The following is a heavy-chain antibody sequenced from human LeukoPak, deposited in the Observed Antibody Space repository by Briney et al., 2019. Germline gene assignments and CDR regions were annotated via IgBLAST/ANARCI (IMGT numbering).Heavy chain of an antibody. Sequence: GGSLRLSCAASGFTFSSYSMNWVRQAPGKGLEWVSSISSSSRYIYYADSVKGRFTISRDNAKNSLYLQMNSLRAEDTAVYYCARGRGYYDSSGYYYEMYYFDYWGQGTLVTVSS. J-gene: IGHJ4*02. CDR1: GFTFSSYS. CDR3: ARGRGYYDSSGYYYEMYYFDY. D-gene: IGHD3-22*01. CDR2: ISSSSRYI. V-gene: IGHV3-21*01.